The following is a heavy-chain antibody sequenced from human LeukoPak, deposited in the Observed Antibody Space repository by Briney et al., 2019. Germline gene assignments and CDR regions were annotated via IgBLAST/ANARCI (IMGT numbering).Heavy chain of an antibody. CDR1: GGSISSGGYY. Sequence: SETLSLTCTVSGGSISSGGYYWSWIRQHPGKGLEWIGYIYYSRSTYYNPSLKSRVTISVDTSKNQFSLKLSSVTAADTAVYYCARDRGPYYDFWSGYQDPSYYYGMDVWGQGTTVTVSS. V-gene: IGHV4-31*03. J-gene: IGHJ6*02. CDR3: ARDRGPYYDFWSGYQDPSYYYGMDV. D-gene: IGHD3-3*01. CDR2: IYYSRST.